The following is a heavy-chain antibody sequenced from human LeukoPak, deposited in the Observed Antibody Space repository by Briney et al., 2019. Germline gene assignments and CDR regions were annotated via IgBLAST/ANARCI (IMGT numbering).Heavy chain of an antibody. V-gene: IGHV3-30*03. CDR1: GFTFSSYG. CDR2: ISYDGSNK. J-gene: IGHJ4*02. Sequence: GGSLRLSCAASGFTFSSYGMHWVRQAPGKGLEWVAVISYDGSNKYYADSVKGRFTISRDNSKNTLYLQMNSLRAEDTAVYYCARVWNYYDSSGYPYWGQGTLVTVSS. D-gene: IGHD3-22*01. CDR3: ARVWNYYDSSGYPY.